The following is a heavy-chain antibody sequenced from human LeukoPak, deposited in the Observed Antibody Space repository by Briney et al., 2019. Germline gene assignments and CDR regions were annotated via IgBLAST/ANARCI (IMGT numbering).Heavy chain of an antibody. CDR2: INHSGST. CDR1: GGSFSGYY. V-gene: IGHV4-34*01. J-gene: IGHJ4*02. D-gene: IGHD5-12*01. CDR3: ARGRDIVATVDY. Sequence: PSETLSLTCAVYGGSFSGYYWSWIHQPPGKGLEWIGEINHSGSTNYNPSLKSRVTISVDTSKNQFSLKLSSVTAADTAVYYCARGRDIVATVDYWGQGTLVTVSS.